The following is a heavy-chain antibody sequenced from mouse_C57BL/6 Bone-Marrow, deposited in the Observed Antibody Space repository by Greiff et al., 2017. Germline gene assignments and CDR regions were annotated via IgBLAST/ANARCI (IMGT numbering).Heavy chain of an antibody. D-gene: IGHD1-1*01. CDR1: GFNIKDYY. CDR2: IDPEDGET. J-gene: IGHJ2*01. Sequence: EVQLQESGAELVKPGASVKLSCTASGFNIKDYYIHWVKQRTEQGLEWIGRIDPEDGETKYAPKFQDKATITADTSSNTAYLQLSSLTSEDTAVYYCTIALIEDDTNYRGQGTTLTVSS. V-gene: IGHV14-2*01. CDR3: TIALIEDDTNY.